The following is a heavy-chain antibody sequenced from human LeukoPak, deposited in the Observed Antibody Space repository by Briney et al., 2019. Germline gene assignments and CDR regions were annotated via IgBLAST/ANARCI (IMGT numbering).Heavy chain of an antibody. CDR3: ARGEVGEFDH. CDR1: GYSITRAYN. CDR2: ISHAGDT. D-gene: IGHD1-26*01. Sequence: SETLSLTCTVSGYSITRAYNWGWVRQSPGKGLEWIASISHAGDTYYNPSLKSRVTISVDTSKNHFSLSLGSVTAPDTAIYFCARGEVGEFDHWRQGTLVTVSS. J-gene: IGHJ4*02. V-gene: IGHV4-38-2*02.